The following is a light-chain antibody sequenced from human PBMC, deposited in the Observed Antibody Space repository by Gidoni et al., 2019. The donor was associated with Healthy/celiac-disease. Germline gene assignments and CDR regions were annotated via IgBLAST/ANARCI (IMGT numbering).Light chain of an antibody. Sequence: DIQMTQSPSTLSASVGDRVTINCRASQSISSWLAWYQQKPGKAPKLLIYKASSLESGVPSRFSGIGSRTEFTLTISSLQPDDFATYYCQQYNSYPSFGQGTKLEIK. CDR1: QSISSW. CDR2: KAS. J-gene: IGKJ2*01. CDR3: QQYNSYPS. V-gene: IGKV1-5*03.